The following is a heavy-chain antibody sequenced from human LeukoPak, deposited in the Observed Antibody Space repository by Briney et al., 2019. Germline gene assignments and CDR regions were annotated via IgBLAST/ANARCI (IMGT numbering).Heavy chain of an antibody. CDR3: ARATITGTGGWFDP. CDR1: GFTFSSYW. V-gene: IGHV3-7*03. Sequence: GGSLRLSCAASGFTFSSYWMSWVRQAPGKGLEGVANIKRDGSEKYYVDSVKGRFTISRDTAKNSLYLQMNSLRAEDTAVYYCARATITGTGGWFDPWGQGTLVTVSS. CDR2: IKRDGSEK. D-gene: IGHD1-7*01. J-gene: IGHJ5*02.